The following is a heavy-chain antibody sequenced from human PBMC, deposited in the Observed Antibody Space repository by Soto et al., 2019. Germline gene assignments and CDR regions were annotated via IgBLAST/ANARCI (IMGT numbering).Heavy chain of an antibody. D-gene: IGHD6-6*01. V-gene: IGHV4-31*03. J-gene: IGHJ6*02. Sequence: QVQLQESGPGLVKPSQTLSLTCTVSGGSISSGGYFWSWIRQHPGKGLEWIGFIYYRGSTYYNPSLKIRVTISVDTSKNQFSLKLSSVTAADTAVYYCAREGAAPYYYYGMDVWGQGTTVTVSS. CDR2: IYYRGST. CDR3: AREGAAPYYYYGMDV. CDR1: GGSISSGGYF.